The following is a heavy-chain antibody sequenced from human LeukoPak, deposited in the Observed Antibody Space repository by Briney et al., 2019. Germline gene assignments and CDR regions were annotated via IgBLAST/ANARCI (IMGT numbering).Heavy chain of an antibody. D-gene: IGHD5-12*01. CDR3: ARGEYSGYDYYYYYYMDV. V-gene: IGHV1-8*03. Sequence: ASVKVSCKASGYTFTSYDINWVRQATGQGLEWMGWMNPNSGNTGYAQKFQGRATITRNTSISTAYMELSSLRSGDTAVYYCARGEYSGYDYYYYYYMDVWGKGTTVTVSS. CDR2: MNPNSGNT. J-gene: IGHJ6*03. CDR1: GYTFTSYD.